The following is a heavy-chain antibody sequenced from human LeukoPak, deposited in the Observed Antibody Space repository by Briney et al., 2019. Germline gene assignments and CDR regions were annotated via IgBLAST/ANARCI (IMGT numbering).Heavy chain of an antibody. D-gene: IGHD3-10*01. CDR1: GGTFSSYA. V-gene: IGHV1-69*06. Sequence: VASVKVSCKASGGTFSSYAVSWVRLTPGQGLEWLGGIIPVFGTTTYAQKFQAKVTMTADKSTNIAYLEISSLTSDDTAVYYCARELSGSGGGRENYSDYWGQGTLVTVSS. CDR2: IIPVFGTT. CDR3: ARELSGSGGGRENYSDY. J-gene: IGHJ4*02.